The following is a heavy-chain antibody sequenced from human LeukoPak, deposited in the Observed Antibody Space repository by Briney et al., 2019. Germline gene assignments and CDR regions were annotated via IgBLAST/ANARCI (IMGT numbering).Heavy chain of an antibody. CDR1: GYTFTGYY. CDR2: INPNSGGT. V-gene: IGHV1-2*02. D-gene: IGHD3-3*01. Sequence: GASVKVSCKASGYTFTGYYMHWVRQAPGQGLEWMGWINPNSGGTNYAQKFQGRVTMTRDTSISTAYMELSRLRSDDTAVYYCAREYRVGGDDSWSGYWAAMRFDPWGQGTLVTVSS. CDR3: AREYRVGGDDSWSGYWAAMRFDP. J-gene: IGHJ5*02.